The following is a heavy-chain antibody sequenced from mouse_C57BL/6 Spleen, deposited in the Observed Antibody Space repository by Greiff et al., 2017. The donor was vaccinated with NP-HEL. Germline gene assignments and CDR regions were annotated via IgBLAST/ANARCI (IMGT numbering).Heavy chain of an antibody. Sequence: EVKLQQSGPVLVKPGASVKMSCKASGYTFTDYYMNWVKQSHGKSLEWIGVINPYNGGTSYNQKFKGKATLTVDKSSSTAYMELNSLTSEDSAVYYCARSELGHFDDWGQGTTLTVSS. V-gene: IGHV1-19*01. D-gene: IGHD4-1*01. CDR1: GYTFTDYY. CDR3: ARSELGHFDD. CDR2: INPYNGGT. J-gene: IGHJ2*01.